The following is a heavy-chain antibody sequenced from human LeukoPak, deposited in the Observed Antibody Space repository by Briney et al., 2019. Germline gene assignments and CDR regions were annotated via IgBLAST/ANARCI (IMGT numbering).Heavy chain of an antibody. V-gene: IGHV4-61*02. D-gene: IGHD5-18*01. Sequence: SQTLSLTCTVSGGSISSGSYYWNWIRQPAGKGLEWIGRIYTSGSTNYNPSLKSRVTISVDTSKNQFSPKLSSVTAADTAVYYCARNTYGQKWYFDYWGQGTLVTVSS. CDR1: GGSISSGSYY. J-gene: IGHJ4*02. CDR2: IYTSGST. CDR3: ARNTYGQKWYFDY.